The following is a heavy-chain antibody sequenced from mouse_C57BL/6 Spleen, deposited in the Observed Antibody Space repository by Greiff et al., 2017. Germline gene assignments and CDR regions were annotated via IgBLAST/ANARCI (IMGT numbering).Heavy chain of an antibody. V-gene: IGHV1-82*01. CDR1: GYAFSSSW. CDR2: IYPGDGDT. CDR3: AREDYERAMDY. D-gene: IGHD1-1*01. J-gene: IGHJ4*01. Sequence: VKLQQSGPELVKPGASVKISCKASGYAFSSSWMNWVKQRPGKGLEWIGRIYPGDGDTNYNGKFKGKATLTADKSSSTAYMQLSSLTSEDSAVYFCAREDYERAMDYWGQGTSVTVSS.